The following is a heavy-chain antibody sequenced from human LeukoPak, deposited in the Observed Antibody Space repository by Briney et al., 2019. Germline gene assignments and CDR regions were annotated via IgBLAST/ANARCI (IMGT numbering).Heavy chain of an antibody. Sequence: SETLSLTCTVSGGSISSSSYYWGWIRQPPGKGLEWIGSIYYSGSTYYNPSLKSRVTISVDTSKNQFSLKLSSVTAADTAVYYCARLYYDFWSGYNYNWFDPWGQGTLVTVSS. J-gene: IGHJ5*02. D-gene: IGHD3-3*01. V-gene: IGHV4-39*07. CDR3: ARLYYDFWSGYNYNWFDP. CDR2: IYYSGST. CDR1: GGSISSSSYY.